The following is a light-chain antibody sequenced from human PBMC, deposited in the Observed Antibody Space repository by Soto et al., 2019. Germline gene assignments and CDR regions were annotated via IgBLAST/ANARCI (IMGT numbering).Light chain of an antibody. CDR1: QSVSRY. V-gene: IGKV3-11*01. CDR2: DAS. Sequence: EIVLTQSPATLSLSPGERATLSCRASQSVSRYLAWYQQKPGQAPRLLIYDASNRATGIPARFSGSGSGTDFTLTISSLEPEDFAGYYCQQRSDWPSTVGGGTKVQIK. J-gene: IGKJ4*01. CDR3: QQRSDWPST.